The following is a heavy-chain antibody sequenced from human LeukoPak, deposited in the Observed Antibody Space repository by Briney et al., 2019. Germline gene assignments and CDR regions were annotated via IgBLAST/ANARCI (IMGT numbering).Heavy chain of an antibody. CDR2: IYYSGST. CDR1: GGSIISYY. V-gene: IGHV4-59*01. D-gene: IGHD6-6*01. Sequence: SATLSLTCTVSGGSIISYYWSWIRHPPGKGLEWIGYIYYSGSTNYNPSLKSRVTISVDTSKTQFSLNLSSVTAAETAVYYCARDLRYSSSLSWFDPWGQGTLVTVSS. J-gene: IGHJ5*02. CDR3: ARDLRYSSSLSWFDP.